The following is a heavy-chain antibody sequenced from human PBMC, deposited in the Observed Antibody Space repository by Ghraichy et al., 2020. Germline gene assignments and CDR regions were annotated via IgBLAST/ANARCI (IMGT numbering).Heavy chain of an antibody. CDR1: GYTFTGYY. CDR3: ARANGNYYYGSGSYSNWFDP. V-gene: IGHV1-2*06. D-gene: IGHD3-10*01. CDR2: INPNSGGT. J-gene: IGHJ5*02. Sequence: ASVKVSCKASGYTFTGYYMHWVRQAPGQGLEWMGRINPNSGGTNYAQKFQGRVTMTRDTSISTAYMELSRLRSDDTAVYYCARANGNYYYGSGSYSNWFDPWGQGTLVTVSS.